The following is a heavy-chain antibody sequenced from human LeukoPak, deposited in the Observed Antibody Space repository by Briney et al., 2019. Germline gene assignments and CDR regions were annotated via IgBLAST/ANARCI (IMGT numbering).Heavy chain of an antibody. D-gene: IGHD1-14*01. CDR3: ASSDRSNDAFDI. V-gene: IGHV1-2*02. CDR2: INPNSGGT. Sequence: ASVKVSCKASGYTFIGYYVHWVRQAPGQGLEWMGWINPNSGGTNYAQKFQGRVTMTRATSINTAYMELSRLRSDDTAVYYCASSDRSNDAFDIWGQGTMVTVFS. J-gene: IGHJ3*02. CDR1: GYTFIGYY.